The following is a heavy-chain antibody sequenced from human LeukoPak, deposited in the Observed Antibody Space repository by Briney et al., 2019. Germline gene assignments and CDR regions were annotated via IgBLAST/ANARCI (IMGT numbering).Heavy chain of an antibody. Sequence: SETLSLTCTVSGGSISSYYWSWIRQPPGKGLEWIGYIYYSGSTNYNPSLKSRVTISVDTSKNQFSLKLSSVTAADTAVYYCASLVVTALQLDYWGQGTLVTVSS. CDR3: ASLVVTALQLDY. CDR1: GGSISSYY. CDR2: IYYSGST. D-gene: IGHD2-21*02. J-gene: IGHJ4*02. V-gene: IGHV4-59*01.